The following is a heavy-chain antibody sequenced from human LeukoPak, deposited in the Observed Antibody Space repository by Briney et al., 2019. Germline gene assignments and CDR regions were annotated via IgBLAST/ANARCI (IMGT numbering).Heavy chain of an antibody. CDR1: GFTFSSYA. D-gene: IGHD4-17*01. Sequence: GGSLRLSCAASGFTFSSYAMSWVRQAPGKGLEWVSGISGSTYYADSVKDRFTISRDNSKNTLSLQMNSLRAEDTAVYYCAKGRGTTVTSAANYWGQGTLVTVSS. V-gene: IGHV3-23*01. CDR2: ISGST. CDR3: AKGRGTTVTSAANY. J-gene: IGHJ4*02.